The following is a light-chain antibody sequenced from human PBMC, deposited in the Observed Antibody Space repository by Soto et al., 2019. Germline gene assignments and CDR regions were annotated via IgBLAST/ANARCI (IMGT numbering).Light chain of an antibody. Sequence: DIQMTQSPSSLSASVGDRVTITCRASQSISSYLNWYQQKPGKAPKFLIYAASSLQSGVPSRFSGSGSGTDFTLTISSLQPEDFATYYCQQCYNTPLTFGTGTKVDIK. J-gene: IGKJ3*01. CDR2: AAS. CDR3: QQCYNTPLT. CDR1: QSISSY. V-gene: IGKV1-39*01.